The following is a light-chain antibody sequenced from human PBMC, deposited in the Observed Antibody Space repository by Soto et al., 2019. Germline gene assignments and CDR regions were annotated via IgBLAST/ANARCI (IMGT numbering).Light chain of an antibody. CDR1: QSISSSY. J-gene: IGKJ2*01. CDR2: GAF. CDR3: QQRGT. Sequence: DIMLTQSPGILSLSPGEGASLSCRASQSISSSYLAWYQQRPGQAPRLLIYGAFTRANGVPDRFSGSGSGTDFTLTISRLEAEDFAMYYCQQRGTFGQGTKFEIK. V-gene: IGKV3-20*01.